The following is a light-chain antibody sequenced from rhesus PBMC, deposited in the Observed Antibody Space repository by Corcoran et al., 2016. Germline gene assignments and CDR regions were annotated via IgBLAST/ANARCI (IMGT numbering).Light chain of an antibody. CDR2: KAS. CDR1: ENVKNY. CDR3: QHNYGTPWT. Sequence: DIQMTQSPSSLSASVGDRVTITCRTSENVKNYLHWYQQKPGKAPKLLIYKASNLQSGVPSRVSGSGSGTDYTFTISSLQSEDVATYYCQHNYGTPWTFGQGTKVEIK. J-gene: IGKJ1*01. V-gene: IGKV1-74*01.